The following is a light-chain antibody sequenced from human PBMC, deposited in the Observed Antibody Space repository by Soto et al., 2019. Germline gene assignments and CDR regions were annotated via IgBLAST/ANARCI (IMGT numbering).Light chain of an antibody. V-gene: IGKV1-39*01. CDR1: QSISSY. Sequence: DIQMTQSPSSLSASVGDRVTITCRASQSISSYLNWYQQKPGKAPKLLIYAASSLQSGVPSRFSGSGSGTDFTLTISSLQPEDFATYYCQQSYSTLGVTFGQGTKVDIK. CDR3: QQSYSTLGVT. J-gene: IGKJ2*01. CDR2: AAS.